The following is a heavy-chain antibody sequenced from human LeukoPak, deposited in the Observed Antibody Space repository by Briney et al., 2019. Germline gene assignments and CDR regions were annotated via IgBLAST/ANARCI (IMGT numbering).Heavy chain of an antibody. V-gene: IGHV5-51*01. D-gene: IGHD6-19*01. CDR2: IYPGDSDT. J-gene: IGHJ6*02. CDR1: GYSFISYW. CDR3: ARHGQQWVGNYYGMDV. Sequence: GESLKISCKGSGYSFISYWIGWVRLMPGKGQEWMGIIYPGDSDTRYSPSFQGQVTISADKSISTAYLQRSSLKASDTAMYYCARHGQQWVGNYYGMDVWGQGTTVTVSS.